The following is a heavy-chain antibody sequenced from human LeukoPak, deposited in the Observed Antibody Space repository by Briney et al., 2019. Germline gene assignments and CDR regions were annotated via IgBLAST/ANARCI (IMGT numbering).Heavy chain of an antibody. CDR2: INSDGSST. V-gene: IGHV3-74*01. CDR3: ARVRNPLRDYYDSSGHDAFDI. J-gene: IGHJ3*02. CDR1: GFTFSSYW. D-gene: IGHD3-22*01. Sequence: GGSLRLSCAASGFTFSSYWMHWVRQAPGKGLVWVSRINSDGSSTGYADSVKGRFTISRDNAKNTLYLQMNSLRAEDTAVYYCARVRNPLRDYYDSSGHDAFDIWGQGTMVTVSS.